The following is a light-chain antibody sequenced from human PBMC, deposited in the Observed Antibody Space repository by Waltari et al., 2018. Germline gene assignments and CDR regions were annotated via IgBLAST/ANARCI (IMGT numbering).Light chain of an antibody. CDR2: QDS. CDR1: KLGDKY. V-gene: IGLV3-1*01. Sequence: SYDLTQPPSVSVSPAQTASITCSGAKLGDKYACWYQQKPGQSPVLVIYQDSKRPSGIPELFSGSTSGNTATLTISGPQAMDEADYYCQAWDSSIHVVFGGGTKLTVL. CDR3: QAWDSSIHVV. J-gene: IGLJ2*01.